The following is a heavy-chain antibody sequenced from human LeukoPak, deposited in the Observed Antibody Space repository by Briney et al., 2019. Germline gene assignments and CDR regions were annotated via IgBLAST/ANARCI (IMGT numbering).Heavy chain of an antibody. Sequence: ASVKVSCKASGGTFSSYAISWVRQAPGQGLEWMGGIIPNFGTANYAQKFQGRVTITADESTSTAYMELSSLRSEDTAVYYCARVEAYYYDSSGLDYWGQGTLVTVSS. CDR2: IIPNFGTA. J-gene: IGHJ4*02. V-gene: IGHV1-69*13. D-gene: IGHD3-22*01. CDR1: GGTFSSYA. CDR3: ARVEAYYYDSSGLDY.